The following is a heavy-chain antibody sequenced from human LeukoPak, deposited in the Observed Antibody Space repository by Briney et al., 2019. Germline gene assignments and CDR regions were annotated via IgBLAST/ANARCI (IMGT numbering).Heavy chain of an antibody. Sequence: ASVKVSCKASGYTFTSYYMHWVRQAPGQGLEWMGWISAYNGNTNYAQKLQGRVTMTTDTSTSAAYMELRSLRSDDTAVYYCARDRAVVVAATDYWGQGTLVTVSS. D-gene: IGHD2-15*01. CDR2: ISAYNGNT. CDR1: GYTFTSYY. CDR3: ARDRAVVVAATDY. V-gene: IGHV1-18*04. J-gene: IGHJ4*02.